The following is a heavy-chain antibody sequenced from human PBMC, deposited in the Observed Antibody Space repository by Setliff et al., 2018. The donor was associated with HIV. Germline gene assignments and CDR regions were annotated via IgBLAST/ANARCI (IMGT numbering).Heavy chain of an antibody. CDR2: IDKYGSVK. Sequence: GGSLRLSCAASGFRFNLYWMNWARQAPGKGLEWVANIDKYGSVKYYVDSVKGRFTISRDNAKNSLFLQMNSLRADDTAVYYCAALSVRTNPVYGVISTRFDPWGQGTLVTVSS. D-gene: IGHD2-8*01. J-gene: IGHJ5*02. CDR3: AALSVRTNPVYGVISTRFDP. V-gene: IGHV3-7*05. CDR1: GFRFNLYW.